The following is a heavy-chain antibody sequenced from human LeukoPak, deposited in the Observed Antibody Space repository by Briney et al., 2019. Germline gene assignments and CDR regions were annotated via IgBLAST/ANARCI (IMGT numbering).Heavy chain of an antibody. J-gene: IGHJ4*02. Sequence: ASVKVSCKASGYTFTSYGISWVRQAPGQGLEWMGWISAYNGNTNYAQKLQGRVTMTTDTSTSTAYMELRSLRSDDTAVYYCARDLGQTEVSGLDYWGQGTLVTVSS. CDR1: GYTFTSYG. D-gene: IGHD6-19*01. V-gene: IGHV1-18*01. CDR2: ISAYNGNT. CDR3: ARDLGQTEVSGLDY.